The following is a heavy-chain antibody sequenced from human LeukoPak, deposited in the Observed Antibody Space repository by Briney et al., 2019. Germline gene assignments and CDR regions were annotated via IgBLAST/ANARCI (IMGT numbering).Heavy chain of an antibody. Sequence: SETLSLTCAVYGGSFSGYYWSWIRQPPGKGLEWIGEINHSGSTNYNPSLKSRVTISVDTSKNQFSLKLSSVTAADTAVYYCATSDTSGYYVEYWGQGTLVTVSS. J-gene: IGHJ4*02. CDR2: INHSGST. D-gene: IGHD3-3*01. V-gene: IGHV4-34*01. CDR3: ATSDTSGYYVEY. CDR1: GGSFSGYY.